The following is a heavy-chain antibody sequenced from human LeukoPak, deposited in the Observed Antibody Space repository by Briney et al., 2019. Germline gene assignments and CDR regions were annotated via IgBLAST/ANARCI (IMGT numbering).Heavy chain of an antibody. CDR2: IYYSGST. CDR1: GGSISSHY. J-gene: IGHJ4*02. Sequence: SETLSLTCIVSGGSISSHYWSWIRQPPGKGLEYIGYIYYSGSTDYNPSLKSRVTISLDTSKNQFSLNLSSVTAADTAVYYCARRSGVLDSRDSRYHFDHWGQGTLVTLSS. D-gene: IGHD3-22*01. V-gene: IGHV4-59*11. CDR3: ARRSGVLDSRDSRYHFDH.